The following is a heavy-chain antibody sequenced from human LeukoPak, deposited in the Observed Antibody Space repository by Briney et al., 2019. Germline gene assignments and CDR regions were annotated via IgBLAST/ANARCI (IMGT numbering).Heavy chain of an antibody. CDR3: AREGIAAAGGGFDWFDP. J-gene: IGHJ5*02. CDR2: IYYSGST. Sequence: TSETLSLTCTVSGGSISSSSYYWGWIRQPPGQGLEWIGSIYYSGSTYYNPSLKSRVTISVDTSKNQFSLKLSSVTAADTAVYYCAREGIAAAGGGFDWFDPWGQGTLVTVSS. CDR1: GGSISSSSYY. D-gene: IGHD6-13*01. V-gene: IGHV4-39*02.